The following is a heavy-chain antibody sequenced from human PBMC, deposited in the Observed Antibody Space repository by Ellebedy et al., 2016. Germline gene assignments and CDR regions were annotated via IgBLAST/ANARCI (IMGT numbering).Heavy chain of an antibody. Sequence: SETLSLXXTVSGGSISSYYWSWIRQPPGKGLVWIGYIYYSGSTNYNPSLKSRVTISVDTSKNQFSLKLSSVTAADTAVYYCARDTAVVAASYYYYGMDVWGQGTTVTVSS. V-gene: IGHV4-59*01. CDR2: IYYSGST. CDR3: ARDTAVVAASYYYYGMDV. CDR1: GGSISSYY. D-gene: IGHD2-15*01. J-gene: IGHJ6*02.